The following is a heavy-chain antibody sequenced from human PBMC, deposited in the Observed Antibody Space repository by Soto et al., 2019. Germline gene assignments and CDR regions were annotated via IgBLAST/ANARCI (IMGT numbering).Heavy chain of an antibody. Sequence: QVQLVQSGPEVKRPGASVRLSCRTAGYSFKNYAIHWVRQAPGKKLEWMGWSNEGSGHTSYSHTYPGRMSIARDTTASTSYLDRRSLTSEDTAVYFCARDDRTISGAVTLDYWGPGTLVPVSS. CDR3: ARDDRTISGAVTLDY. D-gene: IGHD3-3*02. J-gene: IGHJ4*02. CDR1: GYSFKNYA. CDR2: SNEGSGHT. V-gene: IGHV1-3*01.